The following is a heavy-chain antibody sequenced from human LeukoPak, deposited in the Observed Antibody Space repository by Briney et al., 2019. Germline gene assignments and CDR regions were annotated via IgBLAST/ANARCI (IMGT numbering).Heavy chain of an antibody. J-gene: IGHJ4*02. CDR1: GFTFSSHG. CDR2: ISGSGDNT. Sequence: GGSLRLSCAASGFTFSSHGMSWVRQAPGKGLEWVSTISGSGDNTYYADSVKGRFTISRDNSKNTLYLQMNSLRAEDTAVYYCAKVTYGSGTYGALDYWGQGTLVTVSS. V-gene: IGHV3-23*01. CDR3: AKVTYGSGTYGALDY. D-gene: IGHD3-10*01.